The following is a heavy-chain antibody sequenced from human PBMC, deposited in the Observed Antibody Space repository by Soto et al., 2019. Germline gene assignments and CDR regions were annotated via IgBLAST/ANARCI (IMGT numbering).Heavy chain of an antibody. CDR1: GFTFSSYG. CDR3: ARDGYCSGGSCYSVPVFDY. J-gene: IGHJ4*02. Sequence: QVQLVESGGGVVQPGRSLRLSCAASGFTFSSYGMHWVRQAPGEGLEWVAVIWYDGSNKYYADSVKGRFTISRDNSKNTLYLQMNSLRAEDTAVYYCARDGYCSGGSCYSVPVFDYWGQGTLVTVSS. V-gene: IGHV3-33*01. D-gene: IGHD2-15*01. CDR2: IWYDGSNK.